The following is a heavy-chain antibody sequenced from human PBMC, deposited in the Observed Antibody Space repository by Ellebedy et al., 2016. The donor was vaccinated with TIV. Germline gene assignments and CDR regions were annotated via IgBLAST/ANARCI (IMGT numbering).Heavy chain of an antibody. CDR1: GFTFSTYW. CDR2: IDPKSEGGAT. J-gene: IGHJ4*02. Sequence: GESLKISCAASGFTFSTYWMGWVRQAAGKGLEWVGRIDPKSEGGATDYAAPVRGRFTISRDDSKNTVYLQMNSLKTEDTAIYYCAADRWAAAGLYYFDYWGQGTLITVSS. CDR3: AADRWAAAGLYYFDY. D-gene: IGHD6-13*01. V-gene: IGHV3-15*04.